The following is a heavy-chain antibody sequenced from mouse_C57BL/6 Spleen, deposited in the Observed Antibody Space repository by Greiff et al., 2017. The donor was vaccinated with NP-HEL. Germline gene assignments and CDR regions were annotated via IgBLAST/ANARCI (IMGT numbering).Heavy chain of an antibody. V-gene: IGHV5-4*01. CDR2: ISDGGSYT. CDR3: ARDYYGSSLYFDY. CDR1: GFTFSSYA. Sequence: EVQGVESGGGLVKPGGSLKLSCAASGFTFSSYAMSWVRQTPEKRLEWVATISDGGSYTYYPDNVKGRFTISRDNAKNNLYLQMSHLKSEDTAMYYCARDYYGSSLYFDYWGQSTTLTVSS. J-gene: IGHJ2*01. D-gene: IGHD1-1*01.